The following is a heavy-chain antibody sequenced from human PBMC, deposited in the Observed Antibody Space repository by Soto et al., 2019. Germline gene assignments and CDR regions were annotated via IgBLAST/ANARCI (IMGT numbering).Heavy chain of an antibody. V-gene: IGHV4-34*01. CDR3: TRGRCTNGVRYTGYYYYGMDV. D-gene: IGHD2-8*01. Sequence: SETLSLTCALYGGSFSGDYWSWIRQPPGKGLEWIGEINHSGSTNYNPSLKSRVSISVDTSKNQFSLKLSSVTAADTAMYYCTRGRCTNGVRYTGYYYYGMDVWGQGTTVTSP. J-gene: IGHJ6*02. CDR2: INHSGST. CDR1: GGSFSGDY.